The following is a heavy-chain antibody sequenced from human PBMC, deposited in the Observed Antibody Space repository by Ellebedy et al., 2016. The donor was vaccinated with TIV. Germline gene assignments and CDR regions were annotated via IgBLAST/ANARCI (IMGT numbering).Heavy chain of an antibody. V-gene: IGHV3-48*01. Sequence: PGGSLRLSCAASGFTFSNYSMDWVRQAPGKGLEWVSYISSSSSTIYYADSVKGRFTISRDNAKNSLYLQMNSLRAEDTAVYYCARSLVVVTANYWGQGTLVTVSS. J-gene: IGHJ4*02. CDR3: ARSLVVVTANY. D-gene: IGHD2-21*02. CDR2: ISSSSSTI. CDR1: GFTFSNYS.